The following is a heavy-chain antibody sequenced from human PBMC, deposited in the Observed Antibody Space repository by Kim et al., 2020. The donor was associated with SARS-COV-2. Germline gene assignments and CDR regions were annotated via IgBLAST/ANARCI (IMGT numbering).Heavy chain of an antibody. Sequence: SETLSLTCAVYGGSFSGYYWSWIRQPPGKGLEWIGEINHSGSTNYNPSLKSRVTISVDTSKNQFSLKLSSVTAADTAVYYCARRKIAAAETRFDYWGQGT. V-gene: IGHV4-34*01. D-gene: IGHD6-13*01. CDR1: GGSFSGYY. CDR2: INHSGST. J-gene: IGHJ4*02. CDR3: ARRKIAAAETRFDY.